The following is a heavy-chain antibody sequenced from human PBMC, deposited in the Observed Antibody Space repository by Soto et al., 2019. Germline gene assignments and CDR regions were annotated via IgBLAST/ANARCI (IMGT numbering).Heavy chain of an antibody. CDR2: IFYSGST. CDR1: EYYISSVV. D-gene: IGHD2-21*02. V-gene: IGHV4-59*01. J-gene: IGHJ4*02. CDR3: VAGGDGYSLDS. Sequence: SETMCLTCSVSEYYISSVVGSWLRQNPGRGLEWIGYIFYSGSTNYNPSLRSRVTMSADRSKNHFSLKLTSVTAADTAVYYCVAGGDGYSLDSWGQGTRVTVSS.